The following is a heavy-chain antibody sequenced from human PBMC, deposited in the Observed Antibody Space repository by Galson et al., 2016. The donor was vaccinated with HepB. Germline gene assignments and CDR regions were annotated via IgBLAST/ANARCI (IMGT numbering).Heavy chain of an antibody. CDR1: VGSISGYY. D-gene: IGHD1-20*01. V-gene: IGHV4-59*01. Sequence: ETLSLTCTVPVGSISGYYWSWIRQPPGKRLEWIGYVFYSGTTQYNPSLKSRLTMSVETSRNQFYLKLRSVTAADTAVYYCARERISGTTVRFDSWGRGTLVTVSS. J-gene: IGHJ5*01. CDR2: VFYSGTT. CDR3: ARERISGTTVRFDS.